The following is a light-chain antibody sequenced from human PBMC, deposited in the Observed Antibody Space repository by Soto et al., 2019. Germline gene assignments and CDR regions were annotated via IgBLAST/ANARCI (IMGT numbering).Light chain of an antibody. J-gene: IGLJ2*01. CDR1: SSDVGSYNL. Sequence: QSALTQPASVSGSPGQSITISCTGTSSDVGSYNLVSWYQQHPGKAPKLMIYEVSKRPSGVSNRFSGSKSGNTASLTISGLQAEDEADYYCCSYAGVFSGGTQLTVL. CDR2: EVS. CDR3: CSYAGV. V-gene: IGLV2-23*02.